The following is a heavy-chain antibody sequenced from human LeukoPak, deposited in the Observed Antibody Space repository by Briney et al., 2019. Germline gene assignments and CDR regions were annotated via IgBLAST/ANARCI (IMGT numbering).Heavy chain of an antibody. CDR2: IYYSGST. CDR3: ARESTTVTIDY. V-gene: IGHV4-31*01. J-gene: IGHJ4*02. Sequence: SETLSLTCTVSGGSISSGGYYWSWIRQHPGKGLEWIGYIYYSGSTYYNPSLKSPVTISVDTSKNQFSLKLSSVTAADTAVYYCARESTTVTIDYWGQGTLVTVSS. CDR1: GGSISSGGYY. D-gene: IGHD4-17*01.